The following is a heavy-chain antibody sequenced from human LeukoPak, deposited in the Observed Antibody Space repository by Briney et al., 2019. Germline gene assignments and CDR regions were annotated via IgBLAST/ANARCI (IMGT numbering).Heavy chain of an antibody. D-gene: IGHD2-15*01. Sequence: SETLSLTCAVSVGSISSGNWWTWVRQSPGKGLEWIGEIYHNGTLNYNPSLKSRVTISADSFKNHFSLKLTSVTAADTAVYYCARGIDLNPDYWGQGTLVTVSS. CDR1: VGSISSGNW. J-gene: IGHJ4*02. V-gene: IGHV4-4*02. CDR2: IYHNGTL. CDR3: ARGIDLNPDY.